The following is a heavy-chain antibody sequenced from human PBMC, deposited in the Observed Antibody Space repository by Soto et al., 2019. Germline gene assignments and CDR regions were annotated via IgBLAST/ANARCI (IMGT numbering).Heavy chain of an antibody. Sequence: GGSLRLSCAASGFVFTFSTSAMSWVRQAPGKGLEWVSTFRESGGTTHYANSVKGRFTISRDTSKNMLYLQMNSLRAEDTAIYYCAKDSHWAIISPTXDYWGHGTLVTVSS. CDR3: AKDSHWAIISPTXDY. CDR2: FRESGGTT. CDR1: GFVFTFSTSA. J-gene: IGHJ4*01. D-gene: IGHD2-2*01. V-gene: IGHV3-23*01.